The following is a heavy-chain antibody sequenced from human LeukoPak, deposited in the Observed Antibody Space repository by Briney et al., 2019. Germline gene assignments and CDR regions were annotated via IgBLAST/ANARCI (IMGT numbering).Heavy chain of an antibody. CDR2: ISGSGGST. V-gene: IGHV3-23*01. CDR1: GFTFSGFV. CDR3: AKERSSSGYFDY. D-gene: IGHD5-18*01. J-gene: IGHJ4*02. Sequence: PGGSLRLSCAASGFTFSGFVLNWVRQAPGKGLEWVSAISGSGGSTYYADSVKGRFTISRDDSKNTLYLQMNSLRAEDTAVYYCAKERSSSGYFDYWGQGTLVTVSS.